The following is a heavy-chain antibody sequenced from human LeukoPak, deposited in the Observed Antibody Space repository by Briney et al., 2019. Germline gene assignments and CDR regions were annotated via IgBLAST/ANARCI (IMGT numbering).Heavy chain of an antibody. D-gene: IGHD5-18*01. CDR1: GXXFTGYY. Sequence: SVKVSXXXSGXXFTGYYMHWVRQAPGQGLEWMGRINPNSGGTNYAQKFQGRVTMTRDTSISTAYMELSRLRSDDTAVYYCARTVGIQLWLLGYWGQGTLVTVSS. CDR3: ARTVGIQLWLLGY. J-gene: IGHJ4*02. CDR2: INPNSGGT. V-gene: IGHV1-2*06.